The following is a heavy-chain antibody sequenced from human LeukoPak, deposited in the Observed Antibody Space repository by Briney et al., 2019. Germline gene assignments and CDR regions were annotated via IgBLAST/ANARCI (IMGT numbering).Heavy chain of an antibody. CDR3: AKAIMTPVDTAMQN. V-gene: IGHV3-23*01. CDR2: ISSSDGST. CDR1: GFTFDDYG. J-gene: IGHJ4*02. Sequence: HAGGSLRLSFAASGFTFDDYGMTWVRQAPGKGLEWVSTISSSDGSTYYADSVKGRFTISRDNSKNTLYLLMNSLRAEDTAIYYCAKAIMTPVDTAMQNWGQGTLVTVSS. D-gene: IGHD5-18*01.